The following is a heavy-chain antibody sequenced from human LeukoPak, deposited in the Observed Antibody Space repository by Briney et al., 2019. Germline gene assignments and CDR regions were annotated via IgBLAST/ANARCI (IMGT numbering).Heavy chain of an antibody. V-gene: IGHV4-30-4*07. J-gene: IGHJ4*02. CDR1: GGSISSGGYS. CDR2: IYYSGST. Sequence: PSETLSLTCAVSGGSISSGGYSWSWIQQPPGKGLEWIGYIYYSGSTYYNPSLKSRVTISVDTSKNQFSLKLSSVTAADTAVYYCARYCTNGVCEGGVDYWGQGTLVTVSS. CDR3: ARYCTNGVCEGGVDY. D-gene: IGHD2-8*01.